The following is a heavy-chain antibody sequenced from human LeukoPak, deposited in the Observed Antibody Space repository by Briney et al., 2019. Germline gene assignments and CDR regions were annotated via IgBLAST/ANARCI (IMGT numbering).Heavy chain of an antibody. CDR1: GFTFRSYA. J-gene: IGHJ1*01. CDR3: FGYPEYFQH. Sequence: GGFLRLSCVASGFTFRSYAMTWVRQAPGKGLEWVSGISGSGGSTYYADSVRGRFTISRDNSKNTLYLQMNSLRAEDTAVYYCFGYPEYFQHWGQGTLVTVSS. D-gene: IGHD5-18*01. V-gene: IGHV3-23*01. CDR2: ISGSGGST.